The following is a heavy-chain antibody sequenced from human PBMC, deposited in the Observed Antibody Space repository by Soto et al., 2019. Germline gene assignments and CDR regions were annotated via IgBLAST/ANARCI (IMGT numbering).Heavy chain of an antibody. CDR1: GFTFSSYP. CDR3: ARDRDIAAADYYFDD. Sequence: SLRLSCAASGFTFSSYPMHWVRQAPGKGLEWVAVISYDGGNKYYVDSVKGRFTISRDNSKNTLYLQMNSLRAEDTAVYYCARDRDIAAADYYFDDWGHGTLVTVSS. J-gene: IGHJ4*01. V-gene: IGHV3-30-3*01. D-gene: IGHD6-13*01. CDR2: ISYDGGNK.